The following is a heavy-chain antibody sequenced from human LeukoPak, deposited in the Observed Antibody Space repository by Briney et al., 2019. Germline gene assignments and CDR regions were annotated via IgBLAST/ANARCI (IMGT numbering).Heavy chain of an antibody. V-gene: IGHV4-59*07. D-gene: IGHD4-17*01. CDR2: MYNRGST. CDR1: GDSISRSY. Sequence: SDTLSLTCTVSGDSISRSYWRWIRQPPAKGLEWVAYMYNRGSTNYDPSPKSRVTISRDTSKNQFSLKLSSLTAADTAIYYCARGIESYGDYGYWGQGILVTVSS. J-gene: IGHJ4*02. CDR3: ARGIESYGDYGY.